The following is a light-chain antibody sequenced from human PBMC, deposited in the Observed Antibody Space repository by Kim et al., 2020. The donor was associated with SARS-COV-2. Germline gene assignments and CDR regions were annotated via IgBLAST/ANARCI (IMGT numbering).Light chain of an antibody. CDR2: EDT. Sequence: SYELTQPPSVSVSPGQTARITCSGDALPKQYVYWFQQKPGQAPVVVIYEDTERPSGTPERFSGSTSGTTVTLTIRGVQAEDEADYYCQSADSSDTFWVFG. V-gene: IGLV3-25*03. CDR1: ALPKQY. J-gene: IGLJ3*02. CDR3: QSADSSDTFWV.